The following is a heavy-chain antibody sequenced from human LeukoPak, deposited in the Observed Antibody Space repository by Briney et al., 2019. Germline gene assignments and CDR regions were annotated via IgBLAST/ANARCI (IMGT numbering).Heavy chain of an antibody. D-gene: IGHD6-19*01. CDR2: IWYDGSNK. Sequence: GGSLRLSCAASGFTFSSYGMHLVRQAPGKGLEWVAVIWYDGSNKYYADSVKGRFTISRDNSKNTLYLQMNSLRAEDTAVYYCAKGHIAVAGLGYYFDYWGQGTLVTVSS. CDR3: AKGHIAVAGLGYYFDY. CDR1: GFTFSSYG. J-gene: IGHJ4*02. V-gene: IGHV3-33*06.